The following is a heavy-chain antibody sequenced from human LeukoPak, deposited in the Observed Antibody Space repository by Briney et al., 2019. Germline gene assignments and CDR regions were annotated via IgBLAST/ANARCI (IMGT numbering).Heavy chain of an antibody. CDR3: AKVPAAEYYDFWSGPGAFDI. V-gene: IGHV3-23*01. Sequence: QSGGSLRLSCAASGFTFSNYAMNWVRQAPGKGLEWVSAISGENTYYADSVKGRFTISRDNAKNSLYLQMNSLRAEDTALYYCAKVPAAEYYDFWSGPGAFDIWGQGTMVTVSS. CDR1: GFTFSNYA. CDR2: ISGENT. D-gene: IGHD3-3*01. J-gene: IGHJ3*02.